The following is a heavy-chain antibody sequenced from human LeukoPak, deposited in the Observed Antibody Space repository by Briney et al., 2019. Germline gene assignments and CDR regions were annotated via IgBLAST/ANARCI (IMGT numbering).Heavy chain of an antibody. J-gene: IGHJ4*02. D-gene: IGHD4-17*01. CDR3: ARGPGYGDYVNY. V-gene: IGHV4-59*01. Sequence: SETLSLTCIVSGGSISNYYWSWIRQTPGKGLEWIAYIYYSGSTNYNPSLKSRVTISVDTPKNQFYLKLSSVTAADTAVYYCARGPGYGDYVNYWGKGTLVTVSS. CDR2: IYYSGST. CDR1: GGSISNYY.